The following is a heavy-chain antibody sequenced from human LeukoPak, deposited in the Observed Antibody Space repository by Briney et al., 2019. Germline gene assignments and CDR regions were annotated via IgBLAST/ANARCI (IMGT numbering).Heavy chain of an antibody. J-gene: IGHJ4*02. Sequence: GGSLRLSCAASGFTFSNYWMSWVRQAPAKGLEWVANIKQDGTGYYVDSVKGRFTISRDNAKNSLYLQMNSLRVEDTAVYYCARIGSRDGYTVDYWGQGTLVSVSS. CDR2: IKQDGTG. D-gene: IGHD5-24*01. V-gene: IGHV3-7*01. CDR3: ARIGSRDGYTVDY. CDR1: GFTFSNYW.